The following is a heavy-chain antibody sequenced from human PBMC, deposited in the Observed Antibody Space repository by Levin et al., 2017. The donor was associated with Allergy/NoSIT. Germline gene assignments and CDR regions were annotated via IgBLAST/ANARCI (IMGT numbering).Heavy chain of an antibody. CDR3: AKPGSMTAAGTTRYNWFDP. CDR1: GFTFSSYT. J-gene: IGHJ5*02. V-gene: IGHV3-23*01. CDR2: ISGSGGNT. Sequence: GESLKISCVASGFTFSSYTMSWVRQAPGKGLEWVSAISGSGGNTFYADSVKGRFTISRDNSKNMLYLQMNSLRVEDTAVYYCAKPGSMTAAGTTRYNWFDPWGQGTLVTVSS. D-gene: IGHD6-13*01.